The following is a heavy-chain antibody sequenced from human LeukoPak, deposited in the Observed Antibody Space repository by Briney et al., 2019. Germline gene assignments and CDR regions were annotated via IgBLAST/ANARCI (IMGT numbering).Heavy chain of an antibody. D-gene: IGHD3-22*01. V-gene: IGHV3-7*01. CDR3: ARQLRGVVVVVITALDHPFDI. CDR2: INHYGNEK. CDR1: GFTFDSYW. J-gene: IGHJ3*02. Sequence: GGSLRLSCEASGFTFDSYWMSWVRQAPGKGLDWVANINHYGNEKYYVDSVKGRFTISRDNAKNSVYLQMNSLRVEDTAVYYCARQLRGVVVVVITALDHPFDIWGQGTMVTVSS.